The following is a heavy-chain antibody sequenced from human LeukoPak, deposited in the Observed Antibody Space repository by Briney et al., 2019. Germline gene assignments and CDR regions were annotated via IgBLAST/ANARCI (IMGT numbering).Heavy chain of an antibody. CDR2: MNPNSGNT. CDR3: ARDRIAAGFDY. CDR1: GYTFTSYD. J-gene: IGHJ4*02. D-gene: IGHD2-21*01. V-gene: IGHV1-8*01. Sequence: ASVKVSCKASGYTFTSYDINWVRQATGQGLEWMGWMNPNSGNTGYAQKFQGRVTMTRNTSISTAYMELSRLRSDDTAVYYCARDRIAAGFDYWGQGTLVTVSS.